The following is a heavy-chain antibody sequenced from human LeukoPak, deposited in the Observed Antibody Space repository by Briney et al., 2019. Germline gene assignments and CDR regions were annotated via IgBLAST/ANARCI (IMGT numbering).Heavy chain of an antibody. V-gene: IGHV3-30-3*01. CDR2: ISYDGSNK. J-gene: IGHJ4*02. D-gene: IGHD6-19*01. CDR3: AQDRDSSGGNFDY. Sequence: GGSLRLSCAASGFTFSSYAMHWVRQASGKGLEWVAVISYDGSNKYYADSVKGRFTISRDNSKNTLYLQMNSLRAEDTAVYYCAQDRDSSGGNFDYWGQGTLVTVSS. CDR1: GFTFSSYA.